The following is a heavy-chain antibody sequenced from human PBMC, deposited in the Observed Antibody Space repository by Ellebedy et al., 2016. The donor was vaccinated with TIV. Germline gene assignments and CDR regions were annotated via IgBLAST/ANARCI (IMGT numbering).Heavy chain of an antibody. J-gene: IGHJ2*01. V-gene: IGHV3-20*04. CDR1: GFTFDDHG. Sequence: GESLKISCAASGFTFDDHGMSWVRQAPGKGLEWVSGINWNGGSTGYADSVKGRFTISRDNAKNSLYLQMNSLRAEDTAVYYCAKLRGATGSWYFDLWGRGTLVPVSS. D-gene: IGHD1-26*01. CDR2: INWNGGST. CDR3: AKLRGATGSWYFDL.